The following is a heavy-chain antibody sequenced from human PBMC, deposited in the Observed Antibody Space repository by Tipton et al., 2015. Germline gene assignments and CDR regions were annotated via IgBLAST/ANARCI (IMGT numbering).Heavy chain of an antibody. Sequence: QLVQSGGVVVQPGGSLRLSCAASGFTFDDYTMHWVRQAPGKGLEWVSLISWDGDNTYFADSVKGRFTISRDNNKNSLFLQMNSLRTEDTALYYCVKDIKIGRADRRVAGSPYGLDVWGQGTTVTVSS. CDR1: GFTFDDYT. CDR3: VKDIKIGRADRRVAGSPYGLDV. D-gene: IGHD6-19*01. CDR2: ISWDGDNT. J-gene: IGHJ6*02. V-gene: IGHV3-43*01.